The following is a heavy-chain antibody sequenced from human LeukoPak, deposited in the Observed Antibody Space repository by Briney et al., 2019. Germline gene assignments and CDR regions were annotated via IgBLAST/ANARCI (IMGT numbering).Heavy chain of an antibody. CDR1: GYSIISGYY. CDR3: ARDFSSSSTVYYYYYMDV. V-gene: IGHV4-38-2*02. Sequence: PSETLSLTCTVSGYSIISGYYWGWIRQPPGKGLEWIGTIYYSGTTYYNPSLKSRVTISLDTSKNQFSLKLSSVTAADTAIYYCARDFSSSSTVYYYYYMDVWGKGTTVIVS. D-gene: IGHD6-6*01. J-gene: IGHJ6*03. CDR2: IYYSGTT.